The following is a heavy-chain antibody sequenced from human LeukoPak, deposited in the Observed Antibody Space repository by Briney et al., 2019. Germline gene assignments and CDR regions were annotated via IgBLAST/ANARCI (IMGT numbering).Heavy chain of an antibody. Sequence: PGGSLRLSCAASGFTFSSYEMNWVRQAPGKGLEWVSYISSSGSTIYYADSVKGRFTISRDNAKNSLYLQMNSLRAEDTAVYYCARDLQYNYYDSSGTPGYWGQGTLVTVSS. CDR2: ISSSGSTI. V-gene: IGHV3-48*03. CDR3: ARDLQYNYYDSSGTPGY. D-gene: IGHD3-22*01. J-gene: IGHJ4*02. CDR1: GFTFSSYE.